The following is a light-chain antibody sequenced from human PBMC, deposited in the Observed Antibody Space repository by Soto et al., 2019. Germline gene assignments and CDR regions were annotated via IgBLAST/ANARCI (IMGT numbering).Light chain of an antibody. J-gene: IGKJ1*01. Sequence: IVDLGAPANLYLTPWIRAPLFFRASQNLSNYLIGYQQKPGQARRLLIYDVSNRATGITARLRGSGSGTDFTLTISSLEPEDFAVYYCQQRYNWPRTFGQGSKV. CDR3: QQRYNWPRT. CDR1: QNLSNY. CDR2: DVS. V-gene: IGKV3-11*01.